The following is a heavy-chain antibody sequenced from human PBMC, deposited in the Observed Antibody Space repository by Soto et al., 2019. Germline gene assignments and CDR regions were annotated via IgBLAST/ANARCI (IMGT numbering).Heavy chain of an antibody. V-gene: IGHV3-23*01. CDR1: GFTFSSYA. D-gene: IGHD2-21*01. J-gene: IGHJ6*02. CDR3: VLLVIPIRGGDRGGMDV. Sequence: GGSLRLSCAASGFTFSSYAMSWVRQAPGKGLEWVSAISGSGGSTYYADSVKGRFTISRDNSKNTLYLQMNSLRAEDTAVYYCVLLVIPIRGGDRGGMDVWGQGTTVTVSS. CDR2: ISGSGGST.